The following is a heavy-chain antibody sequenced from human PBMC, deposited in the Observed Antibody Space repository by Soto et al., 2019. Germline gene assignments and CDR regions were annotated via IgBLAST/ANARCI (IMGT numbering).Heavy chain of an antibody. V-gene: IGHV3-23*01. CDR2: ISGSGGTT. D-gene: IGHD6-6*01. CDR1: GFTFNHYG. J-gene: IGHJ4*02. CDR3: AKVIVLGASTIEF. Sequence: GGSLRLSCAASGFTFNHYGMAWVRQAPGKGLEWVSVISGSGGTTYYADSVKGRYTISRDNSRSTVYLKMNSLRVEDTALYSCAKVIVLGASTIEFWGPGTLVTVSS.